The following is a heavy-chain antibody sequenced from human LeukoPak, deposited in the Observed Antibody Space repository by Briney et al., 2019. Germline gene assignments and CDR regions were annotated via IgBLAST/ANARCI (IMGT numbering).Heavy chain of an antibody. V-gene: IGHV3-30*14. CDR1: GFTFSSYA. D-gene: IGHD6-19*01. CDR2: ISYDGSNK. Sequence: PGRSLRLSCAASGFTFSSYAMHWVRQAPGKGLEWVAVISYDGSNKYYADSVKGRFTISRDNSKNTLYLQMNSLRAEDTAVYYCARDIAGYGGSGWSYYYYGMDVWGQGTTVTVSS. CDR3: ARDIAGYGGSGWSYYYYGMDV. J-gene: IGHJ6*02.